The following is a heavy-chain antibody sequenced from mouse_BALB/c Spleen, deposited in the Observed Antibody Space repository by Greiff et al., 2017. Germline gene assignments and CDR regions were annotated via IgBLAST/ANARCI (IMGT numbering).Heavy chain of an antibody. CDR1: GYTFTSYW. V-gene: IGHV1-7*01. Sequence: VKLMESGAELAKPGASVKMSCKASGYTFTSYWMHWVKQRPGQGLEWIGYINPSTGYTEYNQKFKDKATLTADKSSSTAYMQLSSLTSEDSAVYYCARSPTGPYYAMDYWGQGTSVTVSS. CDR2: INPSTGYT. CDR3: ARSPTGPYYAMDY. J-gene: IGHJ4*01. D-gene: IGHD4-1*02.